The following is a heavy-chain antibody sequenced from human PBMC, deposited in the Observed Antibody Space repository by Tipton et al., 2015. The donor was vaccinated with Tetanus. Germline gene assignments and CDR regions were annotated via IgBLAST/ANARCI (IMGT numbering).Heavy chain of an antibody. D-gene: IGHD2-8*01. Sequence: VQLVQSGGEVKEPGESLKISCKGSGYIFNNYWIGWVRQKPGKGLEWMGIIYPGDSDTRYSPSFQGQVTISFDKSINTAYLQWSSLKASDTSMFYCARAHCTDGVCNFDFWGQGALVTVAS. CDR1: GYIFNNYW. CDR2: IYPGDSDT. V-gene: IGHV5-51*01. J-gene: IGHJ4*02. CDR3: ARAHCTDGVCNFDF.